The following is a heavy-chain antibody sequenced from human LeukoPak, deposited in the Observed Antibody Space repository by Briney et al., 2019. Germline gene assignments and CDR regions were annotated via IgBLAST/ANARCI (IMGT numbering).Heavy chain of an antibody. CDR2: FAPEDGKT. CDR1: GYTLAELA. V-gene: IGHV1-24*01. CDR3: ATDSTIVRGVMD. D-gene: IGHD3-10*01. Sequence: GASVMVSCKVSGYTLAELAMHWVRQAPGKGLEWMGGFAPEDGKTIYAQKFQGRVTMTEDTSTDIAYMQLNFLRSEDAAVYYCATDSTIVRGVMDCGQGTLVTVSS. J-gene: IGHJ4*02.